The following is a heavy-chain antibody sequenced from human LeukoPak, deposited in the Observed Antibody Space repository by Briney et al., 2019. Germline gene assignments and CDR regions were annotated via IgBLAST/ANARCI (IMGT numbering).Heavy chain of an antibody. Sequence: PAGGSLRFSCTTSGFAFDDFAMRWVRQPAGKGLEGVGFIRRRAYGGAAEYAASVKGRFIISRDDSKGIAYLQMNSLKTEDTAVYYCSRNGLVDFDYWGQGSRVIVSP. CDR3: SRNGLVDFDY. V-gene: IGHV3-49*04. J-gene: IGHJ4*02. CDR2: IRRRAYGGAA. CDR1: GFAFDDFA.